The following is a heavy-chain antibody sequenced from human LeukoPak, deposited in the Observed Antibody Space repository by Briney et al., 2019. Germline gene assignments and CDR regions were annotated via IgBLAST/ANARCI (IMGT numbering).Heavy chain of an antibody. CDR2: ISGSGDST. D-gene: IGHD6-6*01. CDR3: AKGYSSLYYYYMDV. Sequence: QAGGSLRLSCAASGFTFSSYAMSWVRQAPGKGLEWVSAISGSGDSTYYADSVKGRFAISRDNSKNTLYLQMNSLRAEDTAVYYCAKGYSSLYYYYMDVWGKGTTVTVSS. V-gene: IGHV3-23*01. J-gene: IGHJ6*03. CDR1: GFTFSSYA.